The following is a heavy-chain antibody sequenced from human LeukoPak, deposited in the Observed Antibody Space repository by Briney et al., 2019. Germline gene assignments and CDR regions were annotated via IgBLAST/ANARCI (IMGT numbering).Heavy chain of an antibody. CDR2: IYYSGST. CDR3: ARASPGPVDSSGYYVYYYYGMDV. V-gene: IGHV4-28*03. J-gene: IGHJ6*02. Sequence: PSETLSLTCAVSGYSISSSSWWGWIRQPPGKGLEWIAYIYYSGSTYYNPSLKSRVTISVDTSKNQFSLKLSSVTAADTAVYYCARASPGPVDSSGYYVYYYYGMDVWGQGTTVTVSS. D-gene: IGHD3-22*01. CDR1: GYSISSSSW.